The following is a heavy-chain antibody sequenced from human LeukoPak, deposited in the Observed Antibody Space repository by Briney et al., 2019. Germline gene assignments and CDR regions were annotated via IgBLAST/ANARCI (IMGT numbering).Heavy chain of an antibody. CDR1: GFTFSSYW. V-gene: IGHV3-7*03. CDR2: IKQDGSEK. J-gene: IGHJ3*02. CDR3: AKDSFSQNGIFDALDI. D-gene: IGHD1-1*01. Sequence: PGGSLRLSCAASGFTFSSYWMSWVRQAPGKGLEWVANIKQDGSEKYYVDSVKGRFTISRDNAKNSVYLQMNSLRAEDTAIYYCAKDSFSQNGIFDALDIWGQGTMVTVYS.